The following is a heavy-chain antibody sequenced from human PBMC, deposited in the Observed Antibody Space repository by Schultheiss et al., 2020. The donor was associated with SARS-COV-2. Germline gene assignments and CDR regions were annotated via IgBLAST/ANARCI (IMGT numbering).Heavy chain of an antibody. J-gene: IGHJ4*02. V-gene: IGHV3-23*01. D-gene: IGHD6-19*01. CDR1: CA. CDR2: ISGSGGST. CDR3: AKDAVAGMWNY. Sequence: CATRWVRLAPRKGLEWVSAISGSGGSTYYADSVKGRFTISRDNSKNTLYLQMNSLRAEDTAVYYCAKDAVAGMWNYWGQGTLVTVSS.